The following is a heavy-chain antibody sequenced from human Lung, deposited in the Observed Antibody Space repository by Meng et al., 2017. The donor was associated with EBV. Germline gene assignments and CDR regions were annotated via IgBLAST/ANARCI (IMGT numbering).Heavy chain of an antibody. Sequence: RQTRGVAGLLKPSRSLSLPCAVYGGSFSGYYWSWIRQPPGKGLEWIGEINHSGSTNYNPSLKSRVTISVDTSKNQFSLKLSSVTAADTAVYYCAATVNDGYFDYWGQGTLVTVSS. V-gene: IGHV4-34*01. D-gene: IGHD4-11*01. CDR1: GGSFSGYY. CDR2: INHSGST. J-gene: IGHJ4*02. CDR3: AATVNDGYFDY.